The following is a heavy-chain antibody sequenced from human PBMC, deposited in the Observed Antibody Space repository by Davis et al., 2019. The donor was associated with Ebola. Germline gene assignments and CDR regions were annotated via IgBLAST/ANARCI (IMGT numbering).Heavy chain of an antibody. CDR3: ARDVRGITGPSEY. J-gene: IGHJ4*02. CDR2: INAGDGKI. CDR1: GYTFINYA. D-gene: IGHD1-1*01. Sequence: ASVKVSCKASGYTFINYAIHWVRQAPGQRLEWMGWINAGDGKIIYSENFQGRLTITRDTSATTAYMELSSLRSEDTARYYCARDVRGITGPSEYWGQGTLVTVSS. V-gene: IGHV1-3*01.